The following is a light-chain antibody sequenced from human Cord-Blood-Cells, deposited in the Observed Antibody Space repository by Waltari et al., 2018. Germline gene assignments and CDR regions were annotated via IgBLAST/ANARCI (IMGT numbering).Light chain of an antibody. CDR3: AAWDDSLSGWV. J-gene: IGLJ3*02. Sequence: QSVLTQPPSASGTPGQRVTISCSGSSSNIGSNYVYWYQQLPGTAPKLLIYRNNXXXAGXXGRXXXSKSGTSAXLAISGLRSEDEADYYCAAWDDSLSGWVFGGGTKLTVL. V-gene: IGLV1-47*01. CDR1: SSNIGSNY. CDR2: RNN.